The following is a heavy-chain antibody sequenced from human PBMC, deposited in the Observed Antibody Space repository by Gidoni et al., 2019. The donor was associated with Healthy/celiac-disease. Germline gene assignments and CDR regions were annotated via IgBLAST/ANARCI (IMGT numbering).Heavy chain of an antibody. CDR1: GYSFTSYW. D-gene: IGHD3-22*01. J-gene: IGHJ3*02. CDR3: ARPSETIYYDSSGYYAADAFDI. V-gene: IGHV5-10-1*03. Sequence: EVQLVQSGAEVKKPGESLRISCTGSGYSFTSYWISWVRQLPWKGLEWMGWVDPSASYTNYSPSFQGHVTISADKSISTAYLQWSSLKASDTAMYYCARPSETIYYDSSGYYAADAFDIWGQGTMVTVSS. CDR2: VDPSASYT.